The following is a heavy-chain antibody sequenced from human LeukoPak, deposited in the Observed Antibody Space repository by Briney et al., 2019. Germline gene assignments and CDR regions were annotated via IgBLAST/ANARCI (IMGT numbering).Heavy chain of an antibody. Sequence: ASVKVSCKASGYTFTSHDINWVRQATGQGLEWMGWMNPNSGNTGYAQKFQGRVTMTRDTSINTAYMELHSLRSEDTALYYCARGYSPSIRTTGNDYWGQGTLVTVSS. V-gene: IGHV1-8*01. D-gene: IGHD1-1*01. CDR1: GYTFTSHD. J-gene: IGHJ4*02. CDR2: MNPNSGNT. CDR3: ARGYSPSIRTTGNDY.